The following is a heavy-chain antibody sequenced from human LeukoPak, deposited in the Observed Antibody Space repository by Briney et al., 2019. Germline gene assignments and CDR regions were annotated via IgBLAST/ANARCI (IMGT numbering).Heavy chain of an antibody. Sequence: ASVKVSRKASGYTFSSYGISWVRQAPGQGLEWMGWISAYNGNTNYAQKLQGRVTMTTDTSTSTAYMELRSLRSDDTAVYYCARTFHYYDSSGYMYYFEYWGQGTLVTVSS. J-gene: IGHJ4*02. D-gene: IGHD3-22*01. V-gene: IGHV1-18*01. CDR1: GYTFSSYG. CDR2: ISAYNGNT. CDR3: ARTFHYYDSSGYMYYFEY.